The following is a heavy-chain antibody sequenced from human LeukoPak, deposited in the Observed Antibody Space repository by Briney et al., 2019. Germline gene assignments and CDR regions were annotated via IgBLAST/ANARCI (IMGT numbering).Heavy chain of an antibody. CDR2: VYYTGRT. Sequence: PSETLSLTCSVSDGSTTGYYWSWIRQPPGKGLEGIAYVYYTGRTLYNPSLESRVTISVDTSKTQFPLTVTSVTAADTAVYYCARHMSVSYDAFDLWGRGTTVTVSS. J-gene: IGHJ3*01. CDR3: ARHMSVSYDAFDL. D-gene: IGHD3-10*01. V-gene: IGHV4-59*08. CDR1: DGSTTGYY.